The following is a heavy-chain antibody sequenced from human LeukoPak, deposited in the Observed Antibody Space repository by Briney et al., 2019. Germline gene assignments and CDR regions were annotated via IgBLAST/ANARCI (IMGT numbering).Heavy chain of an antibody. CDR2: SYQSGSP. Sequence: SGTLSLTCAVSGGSISSSNWWSWVRQPPGKGLEWIGESYQSGSPNYNSSLKSRVTISVDKSKNQFSLKLSSVTAADTAVYYCARARGYDKGPFDYWGQGTLVTVSS. J-gene: IGHJ4*02. CDR1: GGSISSSNW. CDR3: ARARGYDKGPFDY. V-gene: IGHV4-4*02. D-gene: IGHD5-12*01.